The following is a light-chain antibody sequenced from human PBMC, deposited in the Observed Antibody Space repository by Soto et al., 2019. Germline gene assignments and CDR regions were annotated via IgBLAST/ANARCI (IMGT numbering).Light chain of an antibody. CDR1: QSVSSND. CDR3: QQYGSSPLT. V-gene: IGKV3-20*01. Sequence: EIVFTQSPGTLSLSPGERATLSCRASQSVSSNDLARHQQKPGQAPRLLIYGASSRATGIPDSFSGSGSGTDFSLTISRLEPEVFAVYYCQQYGSSPLTFGGGTKVEIK. CDR2: GAS. J-gene: IGKJ4*01.